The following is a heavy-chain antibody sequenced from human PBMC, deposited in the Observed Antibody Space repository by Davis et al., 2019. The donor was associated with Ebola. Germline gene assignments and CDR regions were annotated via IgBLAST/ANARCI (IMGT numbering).Heavy chain of an antibody. CDR2: IYYSGST. CDR3: ARVLPEEGMDV. V-gene: IGHV4-39*07. CDR1: GGSISSSSYY. Sequence: MPSETLSLTCTVSGGSISSSSYYWGWIRQPPGKGLEWIANIYYSGSTQYNPSLKSRVTISVDTSKNQFSLKLTSVTAADTAVYYCARVLPEEGMDVWGQGTTVTVSS. D-gene: IGHD3-10*01. J-gene: IGHJ6*02.